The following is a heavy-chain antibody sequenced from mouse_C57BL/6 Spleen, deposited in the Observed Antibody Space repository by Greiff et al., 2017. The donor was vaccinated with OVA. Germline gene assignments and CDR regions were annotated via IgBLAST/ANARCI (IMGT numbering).Heavy chain of an antibody. CDR3: ARRGWLLRGYFDV. CDR2: IYPGAGDT. CDR1: GYAFSSYW. J-gene: IGHJ1*03. Sequence: QVQLQQSGAELVKPGASVTISCKASGYAFSSYWMNWVKQRPGKGLEWIGQIYPGAGDTTYNGKFKGKATLTADKSSSTAYMQLSSLTSEDSAVYFCARRGWLLRGYFDVWGTGTTVTVSS. V-gene: IGHV1-80*01. D-gene: IGHD2-3*01.